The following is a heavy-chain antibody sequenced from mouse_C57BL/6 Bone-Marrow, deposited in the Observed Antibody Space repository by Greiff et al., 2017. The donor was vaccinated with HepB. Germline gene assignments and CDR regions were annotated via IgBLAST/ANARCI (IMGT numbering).Heavy chain of an antibody. CDR2: ISDGGSYT. J-gene: IGHJ1*03. CDR1: GFTFSSYA. Sequence: DVMLVESGGGLVKPGGSLKLSCAASGFTFSSYAMSWVRQTPEKRLEWVATISDGGSYTYYPDNAKNNLYLQMSHLKSEDTAMYYCARWSYGNYFDWDFDVWGTGTTVTVSS. CDR3: ARWSYGNYFDWDFDV. V-gene: IGHV5-4*03. D-gene: IGHD2-1*01.